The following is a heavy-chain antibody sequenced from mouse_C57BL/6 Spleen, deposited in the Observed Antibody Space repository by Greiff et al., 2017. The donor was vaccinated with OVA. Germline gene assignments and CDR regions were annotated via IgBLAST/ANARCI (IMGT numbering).Heavy chain of an antibody. CDR1: GYTFTDYE. CDR3: TSEGDVTWFAY. J-gene: IGHJ3*01. D-gene: IGHD3-3*01. CDR2: IDPETGGT. Sequence: QVQLKQSGAELVRPGASVTLSCKASGYTFTDYEMHWVKQTPVHGLEWIGAIDPETGGTAYNQKFKGKAILTADKSSSTAYMELRSLTSEDSAVYYCTSEGDVTWFAYWGQGTLVTVSA. V-gene: IGHV1-15*01.